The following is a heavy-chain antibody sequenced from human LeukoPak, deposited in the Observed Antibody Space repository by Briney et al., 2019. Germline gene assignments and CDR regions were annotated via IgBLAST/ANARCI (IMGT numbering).Heavy chain of an antibody. J-gene: IGHJ4*02. CDR3: ARDKGRITMVRGVFDY. CDR1: GGSFSGYY. V-gene: IGHV4-34*01. D-gene: IGHD3-10*01. Sequence: PSETLSLTCAVYGGSFSGYYWSWIRQPPGKGLEWIGEINHSGSTNCNPSLKSRVTISVDTSKNQFSLKLSSVTAADTAVYYCARDKGRITMVRGVFDYWGQGTLVTVSS. CDR2: INHSGST.